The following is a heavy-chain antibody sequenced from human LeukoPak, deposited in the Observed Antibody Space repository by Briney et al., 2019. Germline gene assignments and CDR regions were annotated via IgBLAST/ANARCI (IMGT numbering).Heavy chain of an antibody. CDR2: IKSKTDGCTT. J-gene: IGHJ4*02. D-gene: IGHD3-22*01. V-gene: IGHV3-15*01. Sequence: GGALRLSCAASGFTFSNAWMSWVRQAPGKGLEWVGRIKSKTDGCTTDYAAPVKDRFTISRDDSKNTLYLQMNSLKTEDTAVYYCTTAMIVVDRYVAYWGQGTLVTVSS. CDR1: GFTFSNAW. CDR3: TTAMIVVDRYVAY.